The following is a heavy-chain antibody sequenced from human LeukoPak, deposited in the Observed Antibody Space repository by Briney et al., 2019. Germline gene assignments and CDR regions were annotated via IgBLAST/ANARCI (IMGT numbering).Heavy chain of an antibody. D-gene: IGHD6-19*01. V-gene: IGHV4-34*01. CDR1: GGSFSGYY. CDR3: ARDLEAGLGYFDY. Sequence: PSETLSLTCAVYGGSFSGYYWSWIRQPPGKGLEWIGEINHSGSTNYNPSLKSRVTISVDTSKNQFSLKLSSVTAADTAVYYCARDLEAGLGYFDYWGQGTLVTVSS. CDR2: INHSGST. J-gene: IGHJ4*02.